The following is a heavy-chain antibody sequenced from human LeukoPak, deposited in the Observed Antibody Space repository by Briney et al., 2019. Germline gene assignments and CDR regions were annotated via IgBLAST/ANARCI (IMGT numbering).Heavy chain of an antibody. Sequence: PGGSLRLSCAASGFTFNNYAMSWVRQAPGKGLEWVSLIMRGGTTYYSDSVKGRFTISRDKSKDTLHLQMNSLRAEDTAVYYCAKDLPYSGWAFEIWGLGTMVTVSS. CDR1: GFTFNNYA. CDR2: IMRGGTT. V-gene: IGHV3-23*01. D-gene: IGHD6-13*01. CDR3: AKDLPYSGWAFEI. J-gene: IGHJ3*02.